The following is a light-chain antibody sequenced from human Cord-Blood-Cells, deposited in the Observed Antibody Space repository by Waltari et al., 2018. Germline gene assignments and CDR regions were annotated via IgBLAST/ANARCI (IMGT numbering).Light chain of an antibody. J-gene: IGKJ3*01. Sequence: DIQMTQSPSSLSASVGARVPITCRASQSISSYLNWYQQKPGKAPKLLIYAASSLQSGVPSRFSGSGSGTDFTLTISSLQPEDFATYYCQQSYSTPLTFGPGTKVDIK. CDR2: AAS. CDR3: QQSYSTPLT. CDR1: QSISSY. V-gene: IGKV1-39*01.